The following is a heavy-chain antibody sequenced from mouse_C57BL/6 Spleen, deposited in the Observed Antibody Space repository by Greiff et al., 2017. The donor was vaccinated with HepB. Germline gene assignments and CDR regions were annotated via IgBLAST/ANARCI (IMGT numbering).Heavy chain of an antibody. J-gene: IGHJ2*01. CDR2: IPPNSGST. CDR1: GYTFTSYW. D-gene: IGHD1-1*01. V-gene: IGHV1-64*01. CDR3: ARKNYGSSYNYFDY. Sequence: QVQLQQPGAELVKPGASVQLSCKASGYTFTSYWLHWVKQRPGQGLEWIGMIPPNSGSTNYNEKFKSKATLPVDKPSSTAYMQLSSLTSEDSAVYYCARKNYGSSYNYFDYWGQGTTLTVSS.